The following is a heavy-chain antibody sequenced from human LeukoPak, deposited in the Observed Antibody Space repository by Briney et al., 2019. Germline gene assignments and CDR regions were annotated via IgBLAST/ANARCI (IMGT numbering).Heavy chain of an antibody. CDR1: GFSFSSYS. V-gene: IGHV3-30*09. J-gene: IGHJ4*02. CDR3: VSPTADYPFLYYFDS. CDR2: ISSDGNSK. D-gene: IGHD5-12*01. Sequence: GGSLRLSCAASGFSFSSYSIHWVRQAPGKGLEWVAVISSDGNSKNFALSVKGRFAISRDNSKNTLFMQMNNLRSEDTALYYCVSPTADYPFLYYFDSWGQGTLVTVSS.